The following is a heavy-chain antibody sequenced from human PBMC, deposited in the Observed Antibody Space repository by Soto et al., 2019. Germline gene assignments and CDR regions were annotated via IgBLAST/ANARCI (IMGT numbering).Heavy chain of an antibody. CDR1: GYSFTSYW. J-gene: IGHJ6*03. CDR2: IYPGDSDT. Sequence: GASLKISCKGSGYSFTSYWIGWVRQMPGKGLEWMGIIYPGDSDTRYSPSFQGQVTISADKSISTAYLQWSSLKASDTAMYYCARLGWKDIVVVPAALNYYYYYMDVWGKGTTVTVSS. D-gene: IGHD2-2*01. CDR3: ARLGWKDIVVVPAALNYYYYYMDV. V-gene: IGHV5-51*01.